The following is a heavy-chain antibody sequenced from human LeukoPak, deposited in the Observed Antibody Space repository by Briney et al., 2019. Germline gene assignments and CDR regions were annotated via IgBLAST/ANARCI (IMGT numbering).Heavy chain of an antibody. V-gene: IGHV4-30-2*01. D-gene: IGHD6-6*01. J-gene: IGHJ4*02. CDR3: ARVPDGSSSPYFDY. CDR2: IYHSGST. Sequence: SQTLSLTCTVSGGSISNGGYYWSWIRQPPGKGLEWIGYIYHSGSTYYNPSLKSRVTISVDRSKNQFSLKLSSVTAADTAVYYCARVPDGSSSPYFDYWGQGTLVTVSS. CDR1: GGSISNGGYY.